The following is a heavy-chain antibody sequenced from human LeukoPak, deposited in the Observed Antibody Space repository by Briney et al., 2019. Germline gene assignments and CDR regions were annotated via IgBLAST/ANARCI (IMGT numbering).Heavy chain of an antibody. CDR1: GGSISSGGYY. CDR2: IYYSGST. CDR3: ARFTMVRGVTPNNWFDP. Sequence: PSETLSLTCTVSGGSISSGGYYWSWIRQHPGKGLEWIGYIYYSGSTYYNPSFKSRVTISVDTSKNQFSLKLSSVTAADTAVYYCARFTMVRGVTPNNWFDPWGQGTLVTVSS. D-gene: IGHD3-10*01. V-gene: IGHV4-31*03. J-gene: IGHJ5*02.